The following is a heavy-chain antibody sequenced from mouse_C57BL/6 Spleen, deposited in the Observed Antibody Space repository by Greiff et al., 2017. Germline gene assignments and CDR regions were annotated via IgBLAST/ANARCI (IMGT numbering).Heavy chain of an antibody. CDR2: IHPNSGST. D-gene: IGHD1-1*01. Sequence: QVQLQQPGAELVKPGASVKLSCKASGYTFTSYWMHWVKQRPGQGLEWIGMIHPNSGSTNYNEKFKSKATLTVDKSSSTAYMQLSSLTSEDSAVYCCAREITTVVDKAYWGQGTLVTVSA. J-gene: IGHJ3*01. CDR1: GYTFTSYW. V-gene: IGHV1-64*01. CDR3: AREITTVVDKAY.